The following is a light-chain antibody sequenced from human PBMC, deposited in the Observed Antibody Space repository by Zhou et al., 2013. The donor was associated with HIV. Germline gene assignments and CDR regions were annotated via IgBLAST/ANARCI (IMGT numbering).Light chain of an antibody. Sequence: ATQITQSPSSLSASTGDTVNITCRASQTINTYLAWYQQRPRKAPKLLIYGASSLQSGVPSRFSGSGSGTDFTLTISCLQPEDFAVYFCQQYYNYPTWALGQGT. J-gene: IGKJ1*01. CDR3: QQYYNYPTWA. V-gene: IGKV1-8*01. CDR1: QTINTY. CDR2: GAS.